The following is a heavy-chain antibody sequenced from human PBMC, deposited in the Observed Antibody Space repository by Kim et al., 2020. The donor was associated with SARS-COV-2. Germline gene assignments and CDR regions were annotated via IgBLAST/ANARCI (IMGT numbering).Heavy chain of an antibody. J-gene: IGHJ4*02. D-gene: IGHD6-13*01. V-gene: IGHV4-39*01. CDR3: ARHLTGSSWFDY. Sequence: DYHPSLQRRVTLAVEASKNQFSLKLSSVTAADSSEFYCARHLTGSSWFDYWGQGTLVTVSS.